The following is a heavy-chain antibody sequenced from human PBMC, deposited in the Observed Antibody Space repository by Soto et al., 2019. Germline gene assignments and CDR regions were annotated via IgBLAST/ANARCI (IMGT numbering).Heavy chain of an antibody. Sequence: SETLSLTCTVSGGSISSGDYYWSWIRQPPGKGLEWIGYIYYTGSTYYNPSLQSRLAISVDTSKNQLSLKLSSVTDADTAVYYCARALDDSSGYYGGLGYWGQGTLVTVSS. D-gene: IGHD3-22*01. V-gene: IGHV4-30-4*01. CDR3: ARALDDSSGYYGGLGY. CDR2: IYYTGST. CDR1: GGSISSGDYY. J-gene: IGHJ4*02.